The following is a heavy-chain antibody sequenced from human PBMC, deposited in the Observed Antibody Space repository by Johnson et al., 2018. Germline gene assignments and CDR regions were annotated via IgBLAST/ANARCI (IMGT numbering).Heavy chain of an antibody. V-gene: IGHV3-9*01. D-gene: IGHD3-10*01. CDR2: ISWNSGSI. CDR3: AKEGWFGGNYYYYYMDV. J-gene: IGHJ6*03. CDR1: GFTFDDYA. Sequence: EVQLVESGGGLVQPGRSLRLSCAASGFTFDDYAMHWVRQAPGKGLEWVSGISWNSGSIGYADSVKGRFTISRDNAKNSLYLQMNSLRAEDTALYYWAKEGWFGGNYYYYYMDVWGKGTTVTVSS.